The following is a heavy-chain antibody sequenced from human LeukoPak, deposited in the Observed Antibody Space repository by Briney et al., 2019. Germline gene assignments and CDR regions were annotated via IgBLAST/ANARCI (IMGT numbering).Heavy chain of an antibody. D-gene: IGHD3-10*01. CDR3: VRGGIRGVTWNWFDS. J-gene: IGHJ5*01. V-gene: IGHV3-13*01. CDR2: IGTAGNS. CDR1: GFTFSRYD. Sequence: PGGSLRLSCAASGFTFSRYDMHWVRQATGKGLEWVSVIGTAGNSYYPGSVKGRFTICRENAKNSLYLQMNSLGVDDTAVYYCVRGGIRGVTWNWFDSWGQGTLVIVSS.